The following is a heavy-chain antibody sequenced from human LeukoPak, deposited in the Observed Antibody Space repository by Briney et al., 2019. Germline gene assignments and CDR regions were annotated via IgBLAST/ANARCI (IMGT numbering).Heavy chain of an antibody. CDR1: EDIVSSNSAA. CDR3: ARGHEFDF. J-gene: IGHJ4*02. Sequence: SQTLSLTCAVSEDIVSSNSAAWNWIRQSPSRGLEWLGRTYYRSKWYNEYAMSVRGRIIINPDTSKNQFSLQLNSVTPEDTGVYYCARGHEFDFWGQGTLVTVSS. V-gene: IGHV6-1*01. CDR2: TYYRSKWYN.